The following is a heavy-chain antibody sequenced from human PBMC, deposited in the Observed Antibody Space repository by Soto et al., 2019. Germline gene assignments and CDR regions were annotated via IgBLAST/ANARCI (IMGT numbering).Heavy chain of an antibody. CDR2: IRSKPNNYAP. J-gene: IGHJ6*03. V-gene: IGHV3-73*01. CDR1: GFTFSGSV. D-gene: IGHD3-3*01. CDR3: SRQASDFWSGKPQYYMDV. Sequence: EVQLVESGGGLVQPGGSLKLSCAASGFTFSGSVMHWVRQASGKGLEWVGRIRSKPNNYAPAYGASVKGRFTISRDESKNTAYLQMNSLNTENTAVYYCSRQASDFWSGKPQYYMDVWGKGTTVTVSS.